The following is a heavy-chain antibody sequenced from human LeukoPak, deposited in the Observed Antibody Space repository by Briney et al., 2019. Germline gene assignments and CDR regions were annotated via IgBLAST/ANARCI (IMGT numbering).Heavy chain of an antibody. Sequence: ASVMVSCRASGYTFTGYYMHWVRQAPGQGLEWMGWINPNSGGTNYAQKFQGRVTMTRDTSISTAYMELSRLRSDDTAVYYCARGGPPTGTPDNWGQGTLVTVSS. J-gene: IGHJ4*02. CDR2: INPNSGGT. CDR1: GYTFTGYY. V-gene: IGHV1-2*02. D-gene: IGHD1-1*01. CDR3: ARGGPPTGTPDN.